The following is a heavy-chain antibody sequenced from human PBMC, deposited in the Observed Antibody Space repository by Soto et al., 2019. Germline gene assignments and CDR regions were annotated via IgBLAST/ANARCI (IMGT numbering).Heavy chain of an antibody. CDR3: ARVATGSYSWRDS. CDR1: GFTFSTYW. CDR2: INSDGSIT. J-gene: IGHJ4*02. V-gene: IGHV3-74*03. Sequence: EVQLEESGGDLVQPGGSLRLSCAATGFTFSTYWMHWVRQAPGKRLVWVSRINSDGSITTYANSVKGRFTTSRDNSKNQLYLKMNSMIAEDTAGYYCARVATGSYSWRDSRGQGTLVTVSS. D-gene: IGHD1-26*01.